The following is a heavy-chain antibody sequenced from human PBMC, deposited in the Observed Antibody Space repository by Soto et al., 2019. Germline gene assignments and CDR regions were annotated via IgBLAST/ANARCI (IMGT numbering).Heavy chain of an antibody. D-gene: IGHD6-13*01. V-gene: IGHV4-59*01. Sequence: SETLSLTCTVPGGSISSYYWSWIRQPPGKGLEWIGYIYYSGSTNYNPSLKSRVTISVDTSKNQFSLKLSSVTAADTAVYYCARAAAADHFDYWGQGTLVTVSS. CDR1: GGSISSYY. CDR3: ARAAAADHFDY. CDR2: IYYSGST. J-gene: IGHJ4*02.